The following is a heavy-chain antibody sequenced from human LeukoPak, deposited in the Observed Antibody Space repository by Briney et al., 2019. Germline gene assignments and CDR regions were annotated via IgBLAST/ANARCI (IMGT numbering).Heavy chain of an antibody. CDR2: IYSGGST. J-gene: IGHJ4*02. Sequence: GGSLRLSCAASGFTFSRYTMDWVRQAPGKGLEWVSVIYSGGSTYYADSVKGRFTISRDNSKNTLYLQMNSLRAEDTAVYYCAKDVKVSMIVVVTLLDYWGQGTLVTVSS. CDR1: GFTFSRYT. D-gene: IGHD3-22*01. CDR3: AKDVKVSMIVVVTLLDY. V-gene: IGHV3-23*01.